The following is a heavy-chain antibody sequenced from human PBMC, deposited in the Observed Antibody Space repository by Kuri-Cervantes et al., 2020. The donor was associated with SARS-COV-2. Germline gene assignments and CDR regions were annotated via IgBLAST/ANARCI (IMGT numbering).Heavy chain of an antibody. Sequence: LSLTCAASGFTFSSYAMSWVRQAPGKGLEWVSNIGPSGTTKYYADSVKGRFTISRDNAKNSLYLQMSSLRAEDTAVYYCARDLRLGKSLDYWGQGTLVTVSS. CDR3: ARDLRLGKSLDY. J-gene: IGHJ4*02. CDR1: GFTFSSYA. D-gene: IGHD7-27*01. V-gene: IGHV3-48*03. CDR2: IGPSGTTK.